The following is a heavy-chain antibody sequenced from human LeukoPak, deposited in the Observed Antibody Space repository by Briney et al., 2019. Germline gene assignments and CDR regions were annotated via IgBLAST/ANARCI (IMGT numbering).Heavy chain of an antibody. CDR2: ISYDASNK. CDR3: ARDPARVGATDY. D-gene: IGHD1-26*01. J-gene: IGHJ4*02. Sequence: GRSLRLSCTAFGFTFTSYAMHWVRQAPGKGLEWVAVISYDASNKYFADSVKGRFTISRDNSKNTLYLQMNSLRAEDTAVYYCARDPARVGATDYWGQGTLVTVSS. CDR1: GFTFTSYA. V-gene: IGHV3-30*04.